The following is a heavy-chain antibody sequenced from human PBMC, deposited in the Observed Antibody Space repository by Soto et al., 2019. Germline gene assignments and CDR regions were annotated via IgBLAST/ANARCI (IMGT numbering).Heavy chain of an antibody. Sequence: SETLSLTCTVSGGSISSYYWSWIRQPPGKGLEWIGYIYYSGSTNYNPSLKSRVTISVDTSKNQFSLKLSSVTAADTAVYYCARYIADFDYWGQGTLVTVSS. V-gene: IGHV4-59*01. CDR2: IYYSGST. J-gene: IGHJ4*02. D-gene: IGHD6-13*01. CDR3: ARYIADFDY. CDR1: GGSISSYY.